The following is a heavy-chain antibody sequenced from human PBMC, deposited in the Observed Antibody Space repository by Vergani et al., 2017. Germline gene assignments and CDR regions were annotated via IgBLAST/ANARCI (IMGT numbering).Heavy chain of an antibody. Sequence: QVQLQQWGAGLLKPSETLSLTCAVYGGSFSGYYWSWIRQPPGKGLVWVGEINHSGSTNYNPSLKSRVTISVDTSKNQFSLKLSSVTAADTAVYYCSRGFTVRGVIDYWGQGTLVTVSS. V-gene: IGHV4-34*01. CDR1: GGSFSGYY. CDR3: SRGFTVRGVIDY. CDR2: INHSGST. D-gene: IGHD3-10*01. J-gene: IGHJ4*02.